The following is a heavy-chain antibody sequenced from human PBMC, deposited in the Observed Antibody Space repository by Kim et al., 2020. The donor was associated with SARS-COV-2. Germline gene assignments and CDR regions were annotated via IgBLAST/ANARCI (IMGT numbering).Heavy chain of an antibody. CDR3: ARFRGSYGGRFDP. J-gene: IGHJ5*02. Sequence: SETLSLTCAVYGGSFSGYYWSWIRQPPGKGLEWIGEINHSGSTNYNPSLKSRVTISVDTSKNQFSLKLSSVTAADTAVYYCARFRGSYGGRFDPWGQGTLVTVSS. V-gene: IGHV4-34*01. CDR2: INHSGST. CDR1: GGSFSGYY. D-gene: IGHD1-26*01.